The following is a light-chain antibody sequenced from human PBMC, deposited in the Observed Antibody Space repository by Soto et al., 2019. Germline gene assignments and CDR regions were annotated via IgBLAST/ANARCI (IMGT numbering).Light chain of an antibody. J-gene: IGLJ1*01. Sequence: VLTQPPSVSAAPGQKVTISCSGSSSNIGNNYVSWYQQLPGTAPKLLIYENNKRPSGIPDRFSGSKSGTSATLGITGLQTGVEVDYYWATEICTLSVYVF. CDR2: ENN. CDR1: SSNIGNNY. V-gene: IGLV1-51*02. CDR3: ATEICTLSVYV.